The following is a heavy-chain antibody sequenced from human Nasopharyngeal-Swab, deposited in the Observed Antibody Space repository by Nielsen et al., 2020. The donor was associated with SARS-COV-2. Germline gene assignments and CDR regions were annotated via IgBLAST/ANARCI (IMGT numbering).Heavy chain of an antibody. CDR2: ISGSGGST. Sequence: GESLKISCAASGFTFSSYAMSWVRQAPGKGLEWVSAISGSGGSTYYADSVKGRFTISRDNSKNTLYLQMNSLRAEDTAVYYCAKAVSSGYYRTPPPYYFDYWGQGTLVTVSS. J-gene: IGHJ4*02. V-gene: IGHV3-23*01. CDR3: AKAVSSGYYRTPPPYYFDY. D-gene: IGHD3-22*01. CDR1: GFTFSSYA.